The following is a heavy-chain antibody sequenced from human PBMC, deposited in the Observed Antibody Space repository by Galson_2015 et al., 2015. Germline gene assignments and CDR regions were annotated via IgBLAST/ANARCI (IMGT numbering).Heavy chain of an antibody. CDR1: GFTFSSYW. J-gene: IGHJ6*02. CDR3: ARDPVVPAAAGSDRLYYYYGMDV. V-gene: IGHV3-7*01. D-gene: IGHD2-2*01. Sequence: SLRLSCAASGFTFSSYWMSWVRQAPGKGLEWVANIKQDGSEKYYVDSVKGRFTISRDNAKNSLYLQMNSLRAEDTAVYYCARDPVVPAAAGSDRLYYYYGMDVWGQGTTVTVSS. CDR2: IKQDGSEK.